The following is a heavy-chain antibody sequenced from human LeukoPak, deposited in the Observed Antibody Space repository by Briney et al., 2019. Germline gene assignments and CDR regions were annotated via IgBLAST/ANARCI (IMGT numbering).Heavy chain of an antibody. D-gene: IGHD3-9*01. V-gene: IGHV3-7*01. Sequence: GGSLRLSCAASGFTFSSYWMSWVRQAPGKGLEWVANIKQDGSEKYYVDSVKGRFTISRDNAKNSLYLQMNSLRAEDTAVYYCASLVRYDILTGYYADAFDIWGQGTMVTVSS. CDR2: IKQDGSEK. CDR1: GFTFSSYW. J-gene: IGHJ3*02. CDR3: ASLVRYDILTGYYADAFDI.